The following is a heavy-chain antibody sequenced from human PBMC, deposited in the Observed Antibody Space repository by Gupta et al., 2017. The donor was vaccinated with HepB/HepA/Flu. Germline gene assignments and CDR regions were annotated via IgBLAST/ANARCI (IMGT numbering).Heavy chain of an antibody. CDR3: AREIAAAGDDAFDI. J-gene: IGHJ3*02. Sequence: ASGYTFTGYYMHWVRQAPGQGLEWMGWINPNSGGTNYAQKFQGWVTMTRDTSISTAYMELSRLRSDDTAVYYCAREIAAAGDDAFDIWGHGTMVTVSS. V-gene: IGHV1-2*04. CDR2: INPNSGGT. CDR1: GYTFTGYY. D-gene: IGHD6-13*01.